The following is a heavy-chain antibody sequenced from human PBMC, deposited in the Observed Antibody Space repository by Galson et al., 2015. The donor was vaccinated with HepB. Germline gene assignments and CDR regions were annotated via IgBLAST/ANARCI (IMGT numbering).Heavy chain of an antibody. V-gene: IGHV3-23*01. CDR2: ISGSGGNT. CDR1: GIAFSNYA. J-gene: IGHJ6*03. CDR3: AKGRVWFGELLKTMDA. D-gene: IGHD3-10*01. Sequence: SLRLSCAVSGIAFSNYAMNWVRQAPGKGLEWVSAISGSGGNTYYADSVRGRFTVSRDNSKKTQYLRMNSLRAEDTATYYCAKGRVWFGELLKTMDAWGKGTTVTVSS.